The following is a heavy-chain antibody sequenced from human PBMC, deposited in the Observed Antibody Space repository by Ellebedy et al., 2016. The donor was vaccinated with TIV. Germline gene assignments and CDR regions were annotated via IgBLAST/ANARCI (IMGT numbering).Heavy chain of an antibody. CDR3: ARKYYFDF. CDR2: IDPSGGGT. Sequence: ASVKVSCKAFGYTLTNYYVHWVRQAPGQGLEWMGIIDPSGGGTTYSQKFHGRVTMTSDTSTSTVYMELRSLRSEDTAIYYCARKYYFDFWGQGTPVTVSP. V-gene: IGHV1-46*01. CDR1: GYTLTNYY. J-gene: IGHJ4*02.